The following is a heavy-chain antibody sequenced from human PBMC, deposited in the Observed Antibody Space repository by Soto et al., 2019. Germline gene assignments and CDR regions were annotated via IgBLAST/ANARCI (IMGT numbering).Heavy chain of an antibody. V-gene: IGHV4-34*01. Sequence: KPSETLSLTCAVYGGSFSGYYWSWIRQPPGKGLEWIGEINHSGSTNYNPSLKSRVTISVDTSKNQFSLKLSSVTAADTAVYYCARAQDTATAYYFDYWGQGTLVTVSS. CDR2: INHSGST. CDR1: GGSFSGYY. J-gene: IGHJ4*02. D-gene: IGHD5-18*01. CDR3: ARAQDTATAYYFDY.